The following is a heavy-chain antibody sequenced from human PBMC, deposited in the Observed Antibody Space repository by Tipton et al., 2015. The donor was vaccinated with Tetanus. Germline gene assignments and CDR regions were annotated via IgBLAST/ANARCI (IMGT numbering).Heavy chain of an antibody. J-gene: IGHJ4*01. CDR1: GDSMARYY. V-gene: IGHV4-4*08. Sequence: GLVKPSETLSLTCTVSGDSMARYYWSWVRQPPGKGLEWVSYIFASGSTNYNPALKSRVTISMDTSKNQISLNLTSATAADTAVYFCARANNDIPKKGPFDFWGRGILVTVSS. CDR3: ARANNDIPKKGPFDF. D-gene: IGHD1-1*01. CDR2: IFASGST.